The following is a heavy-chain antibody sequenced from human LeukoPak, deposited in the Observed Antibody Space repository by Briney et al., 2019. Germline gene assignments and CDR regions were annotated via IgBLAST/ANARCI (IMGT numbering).Heavy chain of an antibody. J-gene: IGHJ5*02. CDR1: GGSISSYY. D-gene: IGHD2-2*02. Sequence: SETLSLTCTVSGGSISSYYWSWIRQPAGKGLEWIGRIYTSGSTNYNPSLKSRVTMSVDTSKNQFSLNLSSVTAADTAVYYCARYCSSTNCYKGGFDPWGQGTLVTVSS. CDR2: IYTSGST. V-gene: IGHV4-4*07. CDR3: ARYCSSTNCYKGGFDP.